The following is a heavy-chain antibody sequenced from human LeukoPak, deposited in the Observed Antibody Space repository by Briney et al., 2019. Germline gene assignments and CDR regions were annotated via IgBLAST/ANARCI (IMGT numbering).Heavy chain of an antibody. D-gene: IGHD2-2*01. V-gene: IGHV1-69*13. Sequence: SVKVSCKASGGTFSSYAISWVRQAPGQGLEWMGGIIPIFGTANYAQKFQGRVTTTADESTSTAYMELSSLRSEDTAVYYCARGRGKLLSFGRYYYMDVWGKGTTVTISS. J-gene: IGHJ6*03. CDR1: GGTFSSYA. CDR3: ARGRGKLLSFGRYYYMDV. CDR2: IIPIFGTA.